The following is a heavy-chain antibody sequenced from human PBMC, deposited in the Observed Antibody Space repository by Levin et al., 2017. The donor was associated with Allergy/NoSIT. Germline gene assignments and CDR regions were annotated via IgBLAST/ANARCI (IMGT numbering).Heavy chain of an antibody. Sequence: GGSLRLSCAASGFTFSSYAMSWVRQAPGKGLEWVSAISGSGGSTYYADSVKGRFTISRDNSKNTLYLQMNSLRAEDTAVYYCARKRTRVAAHRTDAFDIWGQGTMVTVSS. CDR3: ARKRTRVAAHRTDAFDI. D-gene: IGHD2-15*01. J-gene: IGHJ3*02. V-gene: IGHV3-23*01. CDR1: GFTFSSYA. CDR2: ISGSGGST.